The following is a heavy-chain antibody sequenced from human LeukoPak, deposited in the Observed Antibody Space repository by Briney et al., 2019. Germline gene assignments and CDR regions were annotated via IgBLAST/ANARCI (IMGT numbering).Heavy chain of an antibody. J-gene: IGHJ5*02. V-gene: IGHV3-30*04. CDR1: GFTFSSYA. Sequence: PGGSLRLSCEASGFTFSSYAMHWVRQAPGKGLEWVAVISYDGSNKYYADSVKGRFTISRDNSKNTLYLQMNSLRAEDTAVYYCASLLQAAAPDWFDPWGQGTLVTVSS. CDR2: ISYDGSNK. CDR3: ASLLQAAAPDWFDP. D-gene: IGHD6-13*01.